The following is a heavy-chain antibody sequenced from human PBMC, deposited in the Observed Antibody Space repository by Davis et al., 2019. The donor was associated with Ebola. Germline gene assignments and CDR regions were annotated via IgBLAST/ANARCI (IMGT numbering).Heavy chain of an antibody. CDR1: GYSFTNYW. CDR3: ARHHYYDFWSGYYPEFDY. Sequence: GESLKISCKGSGYSFTNYWIGWVRQMPGKGLEWMGIIYPGDSDTRYSPSFQGQVTISADKSISTAYLQWGSLKASDTAMYYCARHHYYDFWSGYYPEFDYWGQGTLVTVSS. V-gene: IGHV5-51*01. CDR2: IYPGDSDT. D-gene: IGHD3-3*01. J-gene: IGHJ4*02.